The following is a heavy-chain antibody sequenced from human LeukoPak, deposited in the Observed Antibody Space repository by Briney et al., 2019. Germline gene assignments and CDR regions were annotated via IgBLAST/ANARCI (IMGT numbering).Heavy chain of an antibody. D-gene: IGHD1-26*01. J-gene: IGHJ4*02. CDR1: GGSFSGYY. Sequence: SETLSLTCAVYGGSFSGYYWSWIRQPPGKGLEWIGEINHSGSTNYSPSLKSRVTISVDTSKNQFSLKLSSVTAADTAVYYCARSGRASPRYWGRGTLVTVSS. CDR3: ARSGRASPRY. CDR2: INHSGST. V-gene: IGHV4-34*01.